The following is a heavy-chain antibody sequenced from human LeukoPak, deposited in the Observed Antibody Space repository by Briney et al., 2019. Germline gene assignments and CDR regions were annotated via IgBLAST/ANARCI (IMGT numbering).Heavy chain of an antibody. CDR3: AKDRGRAYSSGCFDY. CDR2: ISWDSGTI. J-gene: IGHJ4*02. V-gene: IGHV3-9*01. Sequence: GGSLRLSCAASGFTFDDYAMHWVRHAPGRGLEWVSSISWDSGTIDFADSVKGRFTISRDNAKNSLYLQMNSLRPEDTAFYYCAKDRGRAYSSGCFDYWGQGTLVTVSS. D-gene: IGHD6-19*01. CDR1: GFTFDDYA.